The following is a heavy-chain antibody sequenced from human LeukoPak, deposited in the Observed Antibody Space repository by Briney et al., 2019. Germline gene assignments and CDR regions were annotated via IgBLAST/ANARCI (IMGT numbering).Heavy chain of an antibody. CDR2: ISGSGATT. CDR3: AKAPNSGGNCYDASDV. Sequence: PGGSLRLSCAASGFTFSSYAMSWVRQAPGEGLEWVSAISGSGATTYYTDSAKGQFTISRDNSKITLYLQMDSLRAEDTAMYYCAKAPNSGGNCYDASDVWGQGTMVTVSS. V-gene: IGHV3-23*01. J-gene: IGHJ3*01. CDR1: GFTFSSYA. D-gene: IGHD2-15*01.